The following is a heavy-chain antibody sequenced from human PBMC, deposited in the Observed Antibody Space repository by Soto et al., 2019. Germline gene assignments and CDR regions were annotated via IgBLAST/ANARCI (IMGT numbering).Heavy chain of an antibody. CDR1: GGSISSGDYY. V-gene: IGHV4-30-4*01. CDR3: ARTTLRRWFDS. Sequence: SETLSLTCSVSGGSISSGDYYWSWIRQPPGKGLEWIGYVYYSGSTYYNPSLKSRFTISIDTSKNQFSLKLSSVTAADTAVYFCARTTLRRWFDSWGQGTLVTVS. J-gene: IGHJ5*01. CDR2: VYYSGST. D-gene: IGHD1-1*01.